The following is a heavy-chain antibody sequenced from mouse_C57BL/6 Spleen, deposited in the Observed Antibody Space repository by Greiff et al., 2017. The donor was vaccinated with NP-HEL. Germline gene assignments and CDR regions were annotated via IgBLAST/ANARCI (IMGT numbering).Heavy chain of an antibody. CDR3: TRAVYYYGSSYHWYFDV. V-gene: IGHV5-9-1*02. CDR2: ISSGGGYT. J-gene: IGHJ1*03. D-gene: IGHD1-1*01. Sequence: EVMLVESGEGLVKPGGSLKLSCAASGFTFSSYAMSWVRQTPEKRLEWVAYISSGGGYTYYADTVKGRFTIPRDNARNTLYLQMSSLKSEDTAMLYVTRAVYYYGSSYHWYFDVWGTGTTVTVSS. CDR1: GFTFSSYA.